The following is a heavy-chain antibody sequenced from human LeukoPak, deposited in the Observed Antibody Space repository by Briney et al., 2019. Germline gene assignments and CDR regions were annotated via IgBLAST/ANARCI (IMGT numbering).Heavy chain of an antibody. CDR3: AKGDDSSGYYNPSAQDY. CDR2: IVGSAGST. Sequence: GGSLRLSCAASGFTFSSYAMHWVRQAPGKGLEWVSAIVGSAGSTYYADSVKGRFTISRDNSKDTLYLQMNSLRAEDTAVYYCAKGDDSSGYYNPSAQDYWGQGTLVTVSS. D-gene: IGHD3-22*01. CDR1: GFTFSSYA. J-gene: IGHJ4*02. V-gene: IGHV3-23*01.